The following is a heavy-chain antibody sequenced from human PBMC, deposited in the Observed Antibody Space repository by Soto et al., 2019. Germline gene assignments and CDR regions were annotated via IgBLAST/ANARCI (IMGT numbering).Heavy chain of an antibody. Sequence: PSETLSLTCAFSVVSISSGGYSCSWIRQPPGKGLEWIGYIYHSGSTYYNPSLKSRVTISVDRSKNQFSLKLSSVTAADTAVYYCASRLQMATDGDAFDIWGQGTMVNVSS. CDR3: ASRLQMATDGDAFDI. CDR2: IYHSGST. J-gene: IGHJ3*02. CDR1: VVSISSGGYS. V-gene: IGHV4-30-2*01. D-gene: IGHD5-12*01.